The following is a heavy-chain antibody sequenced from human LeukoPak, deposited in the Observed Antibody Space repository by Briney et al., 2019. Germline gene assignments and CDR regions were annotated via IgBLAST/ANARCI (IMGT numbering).Heavy chain of an antibody. D-gene: IGHD6-19*01. CDR1: GGSISSSIYY. V-gene: IGHV4-39*01. CDR3: ARQGYSSGWFRYYFDY. Sequence: KPSETLSLTCTVSGGSISSSIYYWGWIRQPPGKGLEWIGSIYYSGSTYHNPSLKSRVTISVDTSKNQFSLKLSSVTAADTAVYYCARQGYSSGWFRYYFDYWGQGTLVTVSS. CDR2: IYYSGST. J-gene: IGHJ4*02.